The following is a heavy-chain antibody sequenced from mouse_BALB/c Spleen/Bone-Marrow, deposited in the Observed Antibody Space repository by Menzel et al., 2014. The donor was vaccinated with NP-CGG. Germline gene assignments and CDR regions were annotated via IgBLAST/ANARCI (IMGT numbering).Heavy chain of an antibody. CDR1: GYTFTSYW. V-gene: IGHV1-69*02. J-gene: IGHJ2*01. CDR2: IDPSDSET. CDR3: ARNWVYFDY. Sequence: VQLVESGAELVKPGAPVKLSCKASGYTFTSYWMNWVKQRPGRGLEWIGRIDPSDSETHYNQRFKDKATLTVDKSSSKAYIQLSSLTSEDSAVYYCARNWVYFDYWGQGTTLTVSS. D-gene: IGHD4-1*01.